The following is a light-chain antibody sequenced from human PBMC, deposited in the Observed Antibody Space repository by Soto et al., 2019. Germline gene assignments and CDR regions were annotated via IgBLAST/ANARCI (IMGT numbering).Light chain of an antibody. V-gene: IGLV2-8*01. CDR3: SSYAGTNKVI. J-gene: IGLJ2*01. Sequence: QSVLTQPPSTSGSPGQSVTMSCTGTSSDVGGYNSVSWYQQHPGKAPKLMIFEVTKRPPGVPDRFSGSKSGYTASLTVSGLQAEDEADYYCSSYAGTNKVIFGGGTKLTVL. CDR2: EVT. CDR1: SSDVGGYNS.